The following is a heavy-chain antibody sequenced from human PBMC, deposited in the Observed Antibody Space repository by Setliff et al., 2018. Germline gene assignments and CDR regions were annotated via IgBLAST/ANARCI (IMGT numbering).Heavy chain of an antibody. J-gene: IGHJ4*02. V-gene: IGHV4-34*01. CDR2: INHSGSS. D-gene: IGHD5-12*01. Sequence: KPSETLSLTCAVYGGSFSGYYWTWIRQPPGKGLEWIGEINHSGSSNYNPSLKSRVTISVDTSKNQFPLNLSSVTAADTAVYYCARGGYSRGPPVYYFDYWGQGTLVTVSS. CDR3: ARGGYSRGPPVYYFDY. CDR1: GGSFSGYY.